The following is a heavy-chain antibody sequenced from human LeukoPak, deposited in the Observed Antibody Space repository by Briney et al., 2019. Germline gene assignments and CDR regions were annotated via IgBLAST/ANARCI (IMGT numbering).Heavy chain of an antibody. CDR3: VLAGYSSSWYAPY. J-gene: IGHJ4*02. V-gene: IGHV3-30*02. D-gene: IGHD6-13*01. Sequence: GGSLRLSCAASGFTFSSYAMSWVRQAPGKGLEWVAFIRYDGSNKYYADSVKGRFTISRDNSKNTLYLQMNSLRAEDTAVYYCVLAGYSSSWYAPYWGQGTLVTVSS. CDR1: GFTFSSYA. CDR2: IRYDGSNK.